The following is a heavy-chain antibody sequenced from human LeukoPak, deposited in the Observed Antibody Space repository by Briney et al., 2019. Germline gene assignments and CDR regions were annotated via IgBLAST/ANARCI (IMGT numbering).Heavy chain of an antibody. CDR2: IRYDGSNK. D-gene: IGHD4-17*01. CDR1: GFTFSSYA. J-gene: IGHJ3*02. Sequence: GGSLRLSCAASGFTFSSYAMSWVRQAPGKGLEWVAFIRYDGSNKYYADSVKGRFTISRDNSKNTLYLQMNSLRAEDTAVYYCAKSRRVYGDYVPWIWGQGTMVTVSS. V-gene: IGHV3-30*02. CDR3: AKSRRVYGDYVPWI.